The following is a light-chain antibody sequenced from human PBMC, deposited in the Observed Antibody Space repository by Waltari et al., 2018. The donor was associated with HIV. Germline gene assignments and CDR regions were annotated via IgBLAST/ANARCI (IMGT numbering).Light chain of an antibody. J-gene: IGLJ2*01. CDR1: NIGSKS. V-gene: IGLV3-21*02. Sequence: SYVLTQSPSVSVALGQTASIACGGNNIGSKSGHWYQQKPGQAPPLVIYDDRDRPSGIPERFSGSNSGHTATLSIGRVEAGDEADYYCQVWESSSDHVVIGGGTKLTV. CDR2: DDR. CDR3: QVWESSSDHVV.